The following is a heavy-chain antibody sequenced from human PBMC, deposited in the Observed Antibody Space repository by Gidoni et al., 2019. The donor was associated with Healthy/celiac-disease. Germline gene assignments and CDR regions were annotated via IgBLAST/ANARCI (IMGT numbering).Heavy chain of an antibody. D-gene: IGHD2-15*01. Sequence: SVSHICAAYRCAFSSYWMHWVRQAPGKGLVWVSRINSDGSSTSYADSVKGRFTISRDNAKNTLYLQMNSLRAEDTAVYYCARGRYCSGGSCYSGDAFDIWGQGTMVTVSS. V-gene: IGHV3-74*01. CDR2: INSDGSST. CDR1: RCAFSSYW. J-gene: IGHJ3*02. CDR3: ARGRYCSGGSCYSGDAFDI.